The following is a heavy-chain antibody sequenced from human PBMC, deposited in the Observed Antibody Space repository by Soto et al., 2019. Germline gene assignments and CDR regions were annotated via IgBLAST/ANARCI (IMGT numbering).Heavy chain of an antibody. CDR2: IIPVYGRS. J-gene: IGHJ5*02. Sequence: QEQLVQSGAEVKKPGSSVKVSCKASGGTFNSYTINWVRLAPGQGLEWMGAIIPVYGRSTYAQMFQGRVTFTADKSTNTIYMELSSLRSDDTAVYFCTRSGGYSYNLAFDHWGQGTLVTGSS. CDR3: TRSGGYSYNLAFDH. D-gene: IGHD5-18*01. CDR1: GGTFNSYT. V-gene: IGHV1-69*06.